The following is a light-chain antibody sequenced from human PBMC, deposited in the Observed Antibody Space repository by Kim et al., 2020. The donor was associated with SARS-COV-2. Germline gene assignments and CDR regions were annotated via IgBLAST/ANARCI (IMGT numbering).Light chain of an antibody. J-gene: IGKJ4*01. CDR1: QSVNNN. V-gene: IGKV3-15*01. CDR3: QQYNTWPPLT. Sequence: SPGESVTLSCRAAQSVNNNLAWYQHKPGQAPRLPIHGASTRASGIPARFSGSGFGTEFTLSISGLQSEDFAIYYCQQYNTWPPLTFGGGTKVDIK. CDR2: GAS.